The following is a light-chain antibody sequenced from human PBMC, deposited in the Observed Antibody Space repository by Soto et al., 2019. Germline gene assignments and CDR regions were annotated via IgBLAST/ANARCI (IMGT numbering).Light chain of an antibody. CDR1: SSDVGGYNY. CDR3: SSYTSSSTRV. J-gene: IGLJ1*01. Sequence: QSVLAQPASLSGSPGQSITLSCPGTSSDVGGYNYVSWYQQHPGKAPKLMIYDVSNRPSGVSNRFSGSKSGNTASLTISGLQAEDEADYYCSSYTSSSTRVFGTGTKVTVL. CDR2: DVS. V-gene: IGLV2-14*01.